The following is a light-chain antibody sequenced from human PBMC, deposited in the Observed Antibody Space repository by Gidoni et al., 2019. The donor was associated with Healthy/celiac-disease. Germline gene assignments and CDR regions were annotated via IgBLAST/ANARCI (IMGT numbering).Light chain of an antibody. V-gene: IGKV2-28*01. CDR3: MQALQTSWT. J-gene: IGKJ1*01. CDR1: QSLLHSNGYNY. Sequence: DSVMTQSPLSLPVTPGEPASISCRSSQSLLHSNGYNYLDWYLQKPGQSPQLLIYLGSNRASGVPDRFSGSGSGTDFTLKISRVEAEDVGVYYCMQALQTSWTFGQGTKVEIK. CDR2: LGS.